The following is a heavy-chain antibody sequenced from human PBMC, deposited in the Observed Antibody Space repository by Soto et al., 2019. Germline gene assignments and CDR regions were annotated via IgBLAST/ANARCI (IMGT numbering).Heavy chain of an antibody. CDR2: ISGSGGST. CDR1: GFTFSSYA. J-gene: IGHJ6*02. CDR3: AKAYTRSYYYYYGMDV. V-gene: IGHV3-23*01. Sequence: GGSLRLSCAASGFTFSSYAMSWVRQAPGKGLEWVSAISGSGGSTYYADSVKGRFTISRDNSKNTLYLQMNSLRAEDTAVDYCAKAYTRSYYYYYGMDVWGQGTTVTVSS.